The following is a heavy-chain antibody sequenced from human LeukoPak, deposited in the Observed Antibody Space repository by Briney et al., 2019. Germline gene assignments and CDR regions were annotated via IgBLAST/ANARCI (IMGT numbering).Heavy chain of an antibody. J-gene: IGHJ5*02. V-gene: IGHV4-61*02. CDR2: ISSSGST. CDR3: ARSGGSGSYRHYNWFDP. CDR1: GDSISSGDYY. D-gene: IGHD3-10*01. Sequence: SQTLSLTCTVSGDSISSGDYYWSWIRQPAGKGLEWIGRISSSGSTNYNPSLKSRVTISVDTSKNQFSLKLSSVTAADTAVYYCARSGGSGSYRHYNWFDPWGHGTLVTVSS.